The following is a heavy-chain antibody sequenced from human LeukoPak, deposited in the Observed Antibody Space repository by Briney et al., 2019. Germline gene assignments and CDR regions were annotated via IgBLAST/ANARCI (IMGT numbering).Heavy chain of an antibody. J-gene: IGHJ4*02. D-gene: IGHD4-17*01. CDR1: GYSFTNYW. CDR3: ATGASKVTTDFANY. Sequence: GESLTISCKASGYSFTNYWTSWVRQMPGKGLEWMGRIDPRDSYTKYSPSFEGHVTISVDKSISSAFLQWNSLKASDSAMYYCATGASKVTTDFANYWGQGTQVAVSS. V-gene: IGHV5-10-1*01. CDR2: IDPRDSYT.